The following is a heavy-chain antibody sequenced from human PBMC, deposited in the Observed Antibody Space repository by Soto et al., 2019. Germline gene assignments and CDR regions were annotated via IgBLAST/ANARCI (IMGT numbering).Heavy chain of an antibody. V-gene: IGHV1-69*01. J-gene: IGHJ6*02. CDR3: ARDDATHCGDDCYRYFYYGMDV. Sequence: QVQLVQSGTEVKTPGSSVKVSCKASGGSFSKFAITWVRQAPGQGLEWMGGIIPTLGTTDYAHKFQGRVTITADEATRTAYMELSGLRSEDTAVYYCARDDATHCGDDCYRYFYYGMDVWGQGTTVTVSS. CDR2: IIPTLGTT. D-gene: IGHD2-21*02. CDR1: GGSFSKFA.